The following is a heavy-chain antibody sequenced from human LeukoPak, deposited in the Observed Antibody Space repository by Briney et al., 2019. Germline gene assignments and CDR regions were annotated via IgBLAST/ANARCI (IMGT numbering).Heavy chain of an antibody. D-gene: IGHD2-2*01. CDR1: GYTFTSYG. CDR2: ISAYNGNT. CDR3: ARDLWRRCSSTSCAQIDY. J-gene: IGHJ4*02. V-gene: IGHV1-18*01. Sequence: ASVKVSCKASGYTFTSYGISWVRQAPGQGLEWMGWISAYNGNTNYAQKLQGRVNMTTHTSTRTAYRELRSLRSDDTAVYYCARDLWRRCSSTSCAQIDYWGQGTLVTVSS.